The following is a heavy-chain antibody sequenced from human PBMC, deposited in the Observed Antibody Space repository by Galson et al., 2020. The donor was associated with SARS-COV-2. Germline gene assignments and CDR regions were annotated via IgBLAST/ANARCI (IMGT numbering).Heavy chain of an antibody. D-gene: IGHD6-13*01. CDR2: INPNSGGT. V-gene: IGHV1-2*02. J-gene: IGHJ4*02. CDR3: ARDAITYSSSWDFDY. CDR1: GYTFTSYY. Sequence: ASVKVSCKASGYTFTSYYMHWVRQAPGQGLEWMGWINPNSGGTNYAQKFQGRVTMTRDTSISTAYMELSRLRSDDTAVYYCARDAITYSSSWDFDYWGQGTLVTVSS.